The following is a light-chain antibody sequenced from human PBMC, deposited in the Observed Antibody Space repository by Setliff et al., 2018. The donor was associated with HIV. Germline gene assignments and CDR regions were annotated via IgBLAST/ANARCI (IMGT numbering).Light chain of an antibody. Sequence: QSALPQPASVSGSPGQSIAISCTGTNSDVATYNFVSWYQQHPGKAPKVLIFDVSSRPSGVSDRFSGSKSGNTASLTISGLQAEDEADYYCSSYTSSSTVIFGGGTKVTVL. CDR2: DVS. CDR1: NSDVATYNF. J-gene: IGLJ2*01. CDR3: SSYTSSSTVI. V-gene: IGLV2-14*03.